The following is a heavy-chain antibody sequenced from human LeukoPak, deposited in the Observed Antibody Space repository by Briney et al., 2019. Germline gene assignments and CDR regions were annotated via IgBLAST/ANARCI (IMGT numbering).Heavy chain of an antibody. D-gene: IGHD3-3*01. CDR3: AKDYSVYTLWSGYHNDY. J-gene: IGHJ4*01. CDR2: IKSKGDGGTT. CDR1: GFTFNKAW. Sequence: GGSLRFSGVASGFTFNKAWLNWVGQAPGKGLKWVGGIKSKGDGGTTDYAAPVKGRFTISRDDSKNTVYLQMTDLKTEDTAMHYCAKDYSVYTLWSGYHNDYWGHGTLVTVSS. V-gene: IGHV3-15*05.